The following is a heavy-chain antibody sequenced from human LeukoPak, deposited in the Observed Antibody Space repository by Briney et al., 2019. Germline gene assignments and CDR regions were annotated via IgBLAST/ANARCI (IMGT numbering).Heavy chain of an antibody. CDR1: GFTFGNSW. Sequence: PPGGSLRLSCAASGFTFGNSWVHWVRHAPGKGLVWVSLINADGSTTTYADSVKGRFTISRDNARNTLSLQMNSLTIEDSAVYYCVVVVEPPDSDGFDVWGQGTMISVSS. J-gene: IGHJ3*01. D-gene: IGHD1-14*01. CDR2: INADGSTT. V-gene: IGHV3-74*01. CDR3: VVVVEPPDSDGFDV.